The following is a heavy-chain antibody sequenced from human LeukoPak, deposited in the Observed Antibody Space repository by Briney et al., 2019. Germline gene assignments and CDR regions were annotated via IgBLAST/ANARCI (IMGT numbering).Heavy chain of an antibody. V-gene: IGHV4-30-2*01. J-gene: IGHJ4*02. Sequence: SQTLSLTCAVSGGSVSTSFHSWNCIRQPPGKAPEFIGYIYHRGNTYSNPSLGSRVTISIDTYKNYLSLNLNSVTAAETAVYYCVRGDGYGDYVGLGGHWGAGTLVTVSS. CDR3: VRGDGYGDYVGLGGH. CDR2: IYHRGNT. D-gene: IGHD4-17*01. CDR1: GGSVSTSFHS.